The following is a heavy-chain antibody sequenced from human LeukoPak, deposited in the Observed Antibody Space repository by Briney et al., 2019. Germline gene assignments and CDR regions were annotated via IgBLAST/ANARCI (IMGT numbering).Heavy chain of an antibody. D-gene: IGHD3-22*01. Sequence: GGSLRLSCAASGFTFSSYSMNWVRQAPGKGLEWVSSISSSSSYIYYADSVKGRFTISRDNAKNSLYLRMNSLRAEDTAVYYCARVPIPYSTYYYDSSGPSDAFDIWGQGTVVTVSS. CDR1: GFTFSSYS. CDR3: ARVPIPYSTYYYDSSGPSDAFDI. V-gene: IGHV3-21*01. J-gene: IGHJ3*02. CDR2: ISSSSSYI.